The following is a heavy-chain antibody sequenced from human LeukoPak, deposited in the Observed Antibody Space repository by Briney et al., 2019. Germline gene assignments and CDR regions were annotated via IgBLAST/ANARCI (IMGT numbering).Heavy chain of an antibody. J-gene: IGHJ6*03. CDR2: IYHSGST. D-gene: IGHD2-2*01. Sequence: KASETLSLTCAVSGGSISSSNWWSWVRQPPGKGLEWIGEIYHSGSTYYNPSLKSRVTISVDTSKNQFSLKLSSVTAADTAVYYCASPSIRYCSSTSCRRNYYYYMDVWGKGTTVTVSS. CDR3: ASPSIRYCSSTSCRRNYYYYMDV. CDR1: GGSISSSNW. V-gene: IGHV4-4*02.